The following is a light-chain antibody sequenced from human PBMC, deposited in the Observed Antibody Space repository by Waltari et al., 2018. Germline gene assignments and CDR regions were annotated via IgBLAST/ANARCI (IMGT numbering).Light chain of an antibody. CDR1: QSISTY. CDR3: QHSYNTPRT. CDR2: GAS. J-gene: IGKJ1*01. V-gene: IGKV1-39*01. Sequence: DIQMTQSPSSLSASVGDTVSITCRASQSISTYLNWYQQKPGKAPELLIYGASKLQSGVPPRFSGSGSGAEFTLTINSLQPEDFATYDCQHSYNTPRTFGQGTKVEIK.